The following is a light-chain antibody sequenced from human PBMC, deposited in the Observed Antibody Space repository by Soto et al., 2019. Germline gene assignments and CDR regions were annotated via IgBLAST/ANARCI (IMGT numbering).Light chain of an antibody. CDR2: EVL. V-gene: IGLV2-14*01. CDR1: SSDVGGYNY. Sequence: QSALTQPASVSGSPGQSITISCTGTSSDVGGYNYVSWYQQHPGKVPKLIIFEVLRRPSGISNRFSGSKSGNTASLTISWLQAEDEADYYCCSYTTTSPFVFGGGTKVTVL. CDR3: CSYTTTSPFV. J-gene: IGLJ2*01.